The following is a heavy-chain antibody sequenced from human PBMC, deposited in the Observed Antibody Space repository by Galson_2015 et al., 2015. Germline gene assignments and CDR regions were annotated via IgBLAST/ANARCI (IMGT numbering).Heavy chain of an antibody. D-gene: IGHD3-3*01. J-gene: IGHJ4*02. CDR1: GFTFSSYA. CDR3: ARDQVGLEWFIDY. V-gene: IGHV3-30*01. CDR2: ISYDGSKE. Sequence: SLRLSCAASGFTFSSYAIHWVRQAPGKGLEWVALISYDGSKEYYADSVKGRFTISRDNSKNTLYLQMNSLRAEDTTVYYCARDQVGLEWFIDYWGQGTLVTVSS.